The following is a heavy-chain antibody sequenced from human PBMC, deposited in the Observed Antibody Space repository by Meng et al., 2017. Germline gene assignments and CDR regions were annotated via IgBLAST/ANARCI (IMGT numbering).Heavy chain of an antibody. Sequence: ASVNVSCKASGYTFTSYYMHWVRQAPGQGLEWMGIINPSGGSTSYAQKFQGRVTMTRDTSTSTVYMELSSLRSEDTAVYYCARGYTHIVVVTAIRAWFDPWGQGTLVTVSS. D-gene: IGHD2-21*02. CDR3: ARGYTHIVVVTAIRAWFDP. V-gene: IGHV1-46*01. J-gene: IGHJ5*02. CDR1: GYTFTSYY. CDR2: INPSGGST.